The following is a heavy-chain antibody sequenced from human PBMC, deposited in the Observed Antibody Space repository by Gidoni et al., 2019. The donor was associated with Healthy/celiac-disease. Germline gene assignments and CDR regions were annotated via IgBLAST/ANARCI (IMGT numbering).Heavy chain of an antibody. J-gene: IGHJ4*02. D-gene: IGHD1-20*01. CDR1: GFTFSSYS. Sequence: EVQLVESGGGLVKPGGSLRLSCAASGFTFSSYSMHWVRQAPGKGLEWVSSISSSSSYIYYADSVKGRFTISRDNAKNSLYLQMNSLRAEDTAVYYCARQIWDPYNWNYFDYWGQGTLVTVSS. CDR2: ISSSSSYI. CDR3: ARQIWDPYNWNYFDY. V-gene: IGHV3-21*01.